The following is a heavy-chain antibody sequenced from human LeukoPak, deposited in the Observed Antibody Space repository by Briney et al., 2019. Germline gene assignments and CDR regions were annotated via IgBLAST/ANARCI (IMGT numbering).Heavy chain of an antibody. CDR2: ISYDGSNK. Sequence: GGSLRLSRAASGFTFSSYGMHWVRQAPGKGLEWVAVISYDGSNKYYADSVKGRFTISRDNSKNTLYLQMNSLRAEDTAVYYCAKDLITTTRQVWGQGTLVTVSS. CDR3: AKDLITTTRQV. J-gene: IGHJ4*02. D-gene: IGHD3-3*01. V-gene: IGHV3-30*18. CDR1: GFTFSSYG.